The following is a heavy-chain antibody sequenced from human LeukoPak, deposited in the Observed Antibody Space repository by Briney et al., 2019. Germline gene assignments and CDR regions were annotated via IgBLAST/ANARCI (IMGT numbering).Heavy chain of an antibody. Sequence: SETLSLTCTVSGGSIISYYWSWIRQPPGKGLEWIGYIYYSGSTNYNPSPKSRVTISVDTSKNQFSLKLSSVTAADTAVYYCARALGYCSSTSCPNTYYYGMDVWGQGTTVTVSS. CDR2: IYYSGST. CDR1: GGSIISYY. J-gene: IGHJ6*02. D-gene: IGHD2-2*01. CDR3: ARALGYCSSTSCPNTYYYGMDV. V-gene: IGHV4-59*01.